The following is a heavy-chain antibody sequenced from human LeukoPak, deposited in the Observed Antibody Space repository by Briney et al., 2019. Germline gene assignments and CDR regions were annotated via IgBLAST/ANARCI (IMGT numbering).Heavy chain of an antibody. CDR1: GYSISSGYY. D-gene: IGHD6-19*01. V-gene: IGHV4-38-2*01. Sequence: SETLSLTCAVSGYSISSGYYWGWIRQPPGKGLEWIGSIYHSGSTYYNPSLKSRVTISVDTSKNQFSLKLSSVTAADTAVYNSTRHIAVAALGFDLWGQGTLVTVSS. CDR3: TRHIAVAALGFDL. J-gene: IGHJ5*02. CDR2: IYHSGST.